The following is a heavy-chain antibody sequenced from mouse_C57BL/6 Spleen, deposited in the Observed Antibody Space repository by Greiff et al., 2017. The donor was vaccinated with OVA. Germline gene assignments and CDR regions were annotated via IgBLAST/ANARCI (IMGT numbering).Heavy chain of an antibody. D-gene: IGHD1-1*01. CDR3: ARLGTTVVRYFDV. CDR1: GYAFSSSW. J-gene: IGHJ1*03. CDR2: IYPGDGDT. Sequence: QVQLQQSGPELVKPGASVKISCKASGYAFSSSWMNWVKQRPGKGLEWIGRIYPGDGDTNYNGKFKGKATLTADNSSSTAYMQRSNMTSADSAVYFCARLGTTVVRYFDVWGTGTTVTVSS. V-gene: IGHV1-82*01.